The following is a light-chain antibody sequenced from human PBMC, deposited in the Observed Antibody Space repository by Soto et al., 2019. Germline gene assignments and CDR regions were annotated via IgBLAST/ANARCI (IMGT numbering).Light chain of an antibody. CDR2: RNN. J-gene: IGLJ1*01. CDR1: SSNFGSNY. V-gene: IGLV1-47*01. CDR3: AAWDDSLSGLYV. Sequence: QSVLTQPPSASGTPGQRVTISCSGSSSNFGSNYVYWYQQLPGTAPKLLMYRNNQRPSGVPDRFSGSKSGTSASLAISGLRSEDEADNYCAAWDDSLSGLYVFGTGTKVTVL.